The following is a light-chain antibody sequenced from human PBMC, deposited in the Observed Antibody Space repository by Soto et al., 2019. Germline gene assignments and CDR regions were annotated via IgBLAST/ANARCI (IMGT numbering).Light chain of an antibody. Sequence: IQMTQSPSCLSAAVGDIVTITCRASQSISSYLNWYQQKPGKAPKLLIYAASSLQSGVPSRFSGSGSGTDFTLTISSLQPEDFATYYCQQSYSTPRTFGQGTKVDIK. J-gene: IGKJ1*01. CDR3: QQSYSTPRT. CDR1: QSISSY. CDR2: AAS. V-gene: IGKV1-39*01.